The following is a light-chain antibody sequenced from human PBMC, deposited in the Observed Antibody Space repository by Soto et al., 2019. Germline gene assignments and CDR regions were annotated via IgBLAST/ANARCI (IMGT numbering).Light chain of an antibody. J-gene: IGLJ2*01. Sequence: QSVLTQPASVSGSPGQSITISCTGTSSDVGAYNYVSWYQQHPVKAPKLMIYDVSSRRSGISNRFSGSKSGNTASLTISGVQAEDEADYYCSSYASSSTVIFSGRTKLTGL. CDR1: SSDVGAYNY. V-gene: IGLV2-14*01. CDR3: SSYASSSTVI. CDR2: DVS.